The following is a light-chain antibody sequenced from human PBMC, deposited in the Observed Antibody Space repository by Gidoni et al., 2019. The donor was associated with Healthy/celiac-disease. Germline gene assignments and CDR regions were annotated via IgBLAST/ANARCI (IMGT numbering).Light chain of an antibody. J-gene: IGKJ3*01. Sequence: DIQMTQSLSTLSASVGDRVTITCRASQSISSWLAWYQQKPGKAPKLLIYKASSLEIGVPSRFSGSGSGTEFTLTISSLQPDDFATYYCQQYNSYARTVXPXTKVDIK. CDR2: KAS. V-gene: IGKV1-5*03. CDR3: QQYNSYART. CDR1: QSISSW.